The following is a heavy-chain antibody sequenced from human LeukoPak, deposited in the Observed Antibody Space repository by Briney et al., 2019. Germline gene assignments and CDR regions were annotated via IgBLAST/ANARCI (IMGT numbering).Heavy chain of an antibody. D-gene: IGHD3-10*01. Sequence: PGRSLRSSCAASGFTFSIYWMSWVRQGPGKGLDWVANIKQDGSEKYYVDSVKGRFTISRDNAKNSLYLQMNSLRAEDTAVYYCARVPSLWFGEADYWGQGTLVTVSS. CDR1: GFTFSIYW. CDR2: IKQDGSEK. J-gene: IGHJ4*02. CDR3: ARVPSLWFGEADY. V-gene: IGHV3-7*03.